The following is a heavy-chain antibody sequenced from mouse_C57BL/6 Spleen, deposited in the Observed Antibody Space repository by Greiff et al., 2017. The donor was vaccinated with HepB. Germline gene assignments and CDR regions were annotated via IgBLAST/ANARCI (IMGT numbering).Heavy chain of an antibody. V-gene: IGHV5-16*01. Sequence: EVMLVESEGGLVQPGSSMKLSCTASGFTFSDYYMAWVRQVPEKGLDWVANINYDGSSTYYLDSLKSRFIISRDNAKNILYLQMSSLKSEDTATYYCAGERGDWYFDVWGTGTTVTVSS. CDR1: GFTFSDYY. CDR2: INYDGSST. J-gene: IGHJ1*03. CDR3: AGERGDWYFDV.